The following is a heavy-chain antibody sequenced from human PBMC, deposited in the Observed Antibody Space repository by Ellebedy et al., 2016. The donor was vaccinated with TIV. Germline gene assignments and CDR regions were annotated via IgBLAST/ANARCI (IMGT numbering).Heavy chain of an antibody. Sequence: GESLKISCKGSGYSFTSHWIGWVRQMPGKGLEWMGVIYPADSETRYSPSFQGQVTISADKSISTAYLQWSSLKASDTAMYYCASDSLRDNYYGMDVWGQGTTVTVSS. CDR1: GYSFTSHW. D-gene: IGHD2-15*01. J-gene: IGHJ6*02. V-gene: IGHV5-51*01. CDR2: IYPADSET. CDR3: ASDSLRDNYYGMDV.